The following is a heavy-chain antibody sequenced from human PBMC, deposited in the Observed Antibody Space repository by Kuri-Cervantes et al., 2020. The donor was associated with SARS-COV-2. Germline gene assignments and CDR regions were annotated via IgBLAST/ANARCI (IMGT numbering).Heavy chain of an antibody. CDR3: ARGPAMAAAGYGRTRGVYYFDY. CDR2: IKHSGST. Sequence: SETLSLTCAVHGGSFNTYYWTWIRQPPGKGLEWIGEIKHSGSTNYNPSLKSRVTISVDTSKNQFSLKLSSVTAADTAVYYCARGPAMAAAGYGRTRGVYYFDYWGQGTLVTVYS. V-gene: IGHV4-34*01. CDR1: GGSFNTYY. J-gene: IGHJ4*02. D-gene: IGHD6-13*01.